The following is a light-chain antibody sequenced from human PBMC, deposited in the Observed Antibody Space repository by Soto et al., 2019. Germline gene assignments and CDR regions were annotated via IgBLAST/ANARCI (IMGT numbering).Light chain of an antibody. CDR2: GAS. J-gene: IGKJ5*01. CDR3: QQYVISVT. CDR1: QSVSSSY. V-gene: IGKV3-20*01. Sequence: EIVLTQSPGTLSLSPGERATLSCRASQSVSSSYLAWYQQKPGQAPRLLIYGASSRATGIPDRFSGSGSGTDFTLTISRLEPQDSAIYYCQQYVISVTFGQGTRLESK.